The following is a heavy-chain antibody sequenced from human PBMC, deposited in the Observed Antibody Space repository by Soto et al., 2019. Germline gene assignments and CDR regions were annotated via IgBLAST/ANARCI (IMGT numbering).Heavy chain of an antibody. CDR3: ARDTLDRVGSYYYYYGMDV. V-gene: IGHV1-18*01. Sequence: GASVKVSCKASGYTLTSYGISWVRQAPGQGLEWMGWISAYNGNTNYAQKIQGRVTMTTDTSTSTAYMELRSLRSDDTAVYYCARDTLDRVGSYYYYYGMDVWGQGTTVTVSS. CDR2: ISAYNGNT. D-gene: IGHD1-26*01. CDR1: GYTLTSYG. J-gene: IGHJ6*02.